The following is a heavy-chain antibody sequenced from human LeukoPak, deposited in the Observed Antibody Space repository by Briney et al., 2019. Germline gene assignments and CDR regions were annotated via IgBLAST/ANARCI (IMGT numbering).Heavy chain of an antibody. CDR3: ARGDCSSTSCYEGGLHFYYYAMDV. D-gene: IGHD2-2*01. J-gene: IGHJ6*02. CDR1: GFTFSSYA. Sequence: GGSLRLSCAASGFTFSSYAMSWVRQAPGKGLEWVSAISGSGGSTYYADSVKGRFTISRDNSKNTLYLQLNSLRAEDTAVYYCARGDCSSTSCYEGGLHFYYYAMDVWGQGTTVTVSS. V-gene: IGHV3-23*01. CDR2: ISGSGGST.